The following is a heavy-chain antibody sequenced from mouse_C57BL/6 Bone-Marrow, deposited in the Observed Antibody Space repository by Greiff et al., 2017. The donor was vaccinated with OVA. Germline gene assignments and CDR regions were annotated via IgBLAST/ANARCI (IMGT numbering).Heavy chain of an antibody. J-gene: IGHJ4*01. D-gene: IGHD2-3*01. CDR1: GFTFSDYY. V-gene: IGHV5-16*01. CDR2: INYDGSST. CDR3: ARWLLRGYAMDY. Sequence: DVHLVESEGGLVQPGSSMKLSCTASGFTFSDYYMAWVRQVPEKGLEWVANINYDGSSTYYLDSLKSRFIISRDNAKNILYLQMSSLKSEDTATYYCARWLLRGYAMDYWGQGTSVTVSS.